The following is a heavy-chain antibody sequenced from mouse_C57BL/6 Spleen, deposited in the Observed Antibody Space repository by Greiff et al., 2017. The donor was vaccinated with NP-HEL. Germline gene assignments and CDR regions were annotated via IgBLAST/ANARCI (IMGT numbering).Heavy chain of an antibody. J-gene: IGHJ2*01. CDR3: AFYYGNSY. CDR2: IYPRSGNT. D-gene: IGHD2-1*01. Sequence: VKLQESGTELARPGASVKLSCKASGYTFTSYGITWVKQRTGQGLEWIGEIYPRSGNTYYSEKFKGKATLTADKSSSTAYMELRSLTSEDSAVYFCAFYYGNSYWGQGTTLTVSS. V-gene: IGHV1-81*01. CDR1: GYTFTSYG.